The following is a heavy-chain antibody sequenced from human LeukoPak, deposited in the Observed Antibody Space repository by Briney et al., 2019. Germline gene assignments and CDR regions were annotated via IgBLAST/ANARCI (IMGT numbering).Heavy chain of an antibody. CDR3: ASSMGELLWFGESTIEYFQH. CDR1: GYTFTSYY. Sequence: ASVKVSCKASGYTFTSYYMHWVRQAPGQGLEWMGIINPSGGNTNYAQKFQGRVTMTRDTSTSTVYMELSGLRSEDTAVYYCASSMGELLWFGESTIEYFQHWGRGTLVTVSS. D-gene: IGHD3-10*01. J-gene: IGHJ1*01. CDR2: INPSGGNT. V-gene: IGHV1-46*01.